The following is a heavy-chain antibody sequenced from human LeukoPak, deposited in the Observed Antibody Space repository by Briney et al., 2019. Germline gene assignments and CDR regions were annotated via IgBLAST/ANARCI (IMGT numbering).Heavy chain of an antibody. J-gene: IGHJ4*02. D-gene: IGHD4/OR15-4a*01. V-gene: IGHV3-21*04. CDR1: GFTFSSYS. CDR2: ISSSSSYI. Sequence: PGGSLRLSCAASGFTFSSYSMNWVRQAPGKGLEWVSSISSSSSYIYCADSVKGRFTISRDNSKNTLYLQMNSLRAEDTAVYYCARRAGAYSHPYDYWGQGTLVTVSS. CDR3: ARRAGAYSHPYDY.